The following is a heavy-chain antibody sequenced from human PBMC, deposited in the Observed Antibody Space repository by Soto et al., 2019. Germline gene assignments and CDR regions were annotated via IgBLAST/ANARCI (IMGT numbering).Heavy chain of an antibody. CDR1: GYTFTGYY. J-gene: IGHJ4*02. CDR3: ARLGEVGAARDFDY. Sequence: ASVKVSCKASGYTFTGYYMHWVRQAPGQGLEWMGWINPNSGGTNYAQKFQGWVTMTRDTSISTAYMELSRLRSDDTAVYYCARLGEVGAARDFDYWGQGTLVTVSS. D-gene: IGHD6-6*01. V-gene: IGHV1-2*04. CDR2: INPNSGGT.